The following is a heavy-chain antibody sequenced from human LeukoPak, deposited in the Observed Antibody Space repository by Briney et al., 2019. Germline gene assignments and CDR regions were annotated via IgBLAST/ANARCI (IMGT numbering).Heavy chain of an antibody. V-gene: IGHV4-34*01. Sequence: SETLSLTCAVYGGSFSGYYWSWIRQPPGKGLEWIGEINHSGSTNYNPSLKSRVTISVDTSKNQFSLKLSSVTAADTAVYYCARARLRFLGWLSPFDYWGQGTLVTVSS. D-gene: IGHD3-3*01. CDR1: GGSFSGYY. CDR3: ARARLRFLGWLSPFDY. CDR2: INHSGST. J-gene: IGHJ4*02.